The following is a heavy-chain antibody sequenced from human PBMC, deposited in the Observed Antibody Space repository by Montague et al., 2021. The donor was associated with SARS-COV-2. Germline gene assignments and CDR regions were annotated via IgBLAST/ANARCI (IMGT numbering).Heavy chain of an antibody. CDR2: ISDSGRT. CDR1: GDSIRSCH. Sequence: SETLSLTCTVSGDSIRSCHWTWIRQPPGKGLEWIGRISDSGRTICNPSLKSRVTISVDTSKNQFFLNLRSMVAADTAIYYCTRDRGIAAADNYYYGMDVWGPGTTVTVSS. J-gene: IGHJ6*02. CDR3: TRDRGIAAADNYYYGMDV. V-gene: IGHV4-59*13. D-gene: IGHD6-13*01.